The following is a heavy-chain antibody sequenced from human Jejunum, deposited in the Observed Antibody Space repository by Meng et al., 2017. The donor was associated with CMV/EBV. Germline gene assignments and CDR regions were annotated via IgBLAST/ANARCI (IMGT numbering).Heavy chain of an antibody. CDR3: ASGRPGECDY. Sequence: SCAVSGFTFSTYAMNWVRQAPGKGLEWVSGITSSGDIYYIDSVKGRFTISRVNSKNTVYMQMNSLRAEDTAVYYCASGRPGECDYWGQGTLVTVSS. J-gene: IGHJ4*02. CDR2: ITSSGDI. V-gene: IGHV3-23*01. D-gene: IGHD6-6*01. CDR1: GFTFSTYA.